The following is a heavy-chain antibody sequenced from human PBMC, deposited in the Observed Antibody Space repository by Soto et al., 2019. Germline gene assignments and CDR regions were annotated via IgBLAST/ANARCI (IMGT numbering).Heavy chain of an antibody. Sequence: SVTCRVSGCSIRGLCYCRLGIHKHPGKGLEWIGYIYYSGSTYYNPSLKSRVTISVDTSKNQFSLKLSSVTAADTAVYFFSRDRYELRYCKSGMAFRGNRTTVTVS. D-gene: IGHD1-7*01. CDR2: IYYSGST. J-gene: IGHJ6*03. CDR1: GCSIRGLCYC. V-gene: IGHV4-31*03. CDR3: SRDRYELRYCKSGMAF.